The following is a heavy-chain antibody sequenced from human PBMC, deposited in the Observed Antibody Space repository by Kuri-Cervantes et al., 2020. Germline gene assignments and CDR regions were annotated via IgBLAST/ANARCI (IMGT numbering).Heavy chain of an antibody. V-gene: IGHV4-39*01. J-gene: IGHJ4*02. CDR1: GCSISSSSYY. CDR3: ASTGGYYDFWSGYYPYYFDY. Sequence: SETLSLTCTVSGCSISSSSYYWGWIRQPPGKGLEWIGSIYYSGSTYYNPSSKSRVTISVDTSKNQFSLKLSSVTAADTAVYYCASTGGYYDFWSGYYPYYFDYWGQGTLVTVSS. CDR2: IYYSGST. D-gene: IGHD3-3*01.